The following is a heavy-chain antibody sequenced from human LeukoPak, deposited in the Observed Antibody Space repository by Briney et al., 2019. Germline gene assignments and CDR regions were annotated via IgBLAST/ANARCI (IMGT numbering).Heavy chain of an antibody. V-gene: IGHV1-18*01. CDR3: ARDAARRVRYLDWLLYRIDAFDI. J-gene: IGHJ3*02. CDR1: GYTFTSYG. CDR2: ISAYNGNT. Sequence: ASVKVSCKASGYTFTSYGISWVRQAPGQGLEWMGWISAYNGNTNYAQKLQGRVTMTTDTSTSTAYMELRSLRSDDTAVYYCARDAARRVRYLDWLLYRIDAFDIWGQGTMVTVSS. D-gene: IGHD3-9*01.